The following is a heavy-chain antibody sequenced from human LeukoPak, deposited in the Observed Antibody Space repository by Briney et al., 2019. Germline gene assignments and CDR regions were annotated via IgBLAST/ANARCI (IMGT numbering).Heavy chain of an antibody. CDR1: GFTFSSYA. Sequence: PGGSLRLSCAASGFTFSSYAMSWVRHAPGEGLEWVSAISDSGGTTYYADSVKGRFTISRDNSKNTHYLQMNSLRAEDTAVYYCAKAGYSGPTWVDYWGQGTLVTVSS. V-gene: IGHV3-23*01. D-gene: IGHD5-12*01. CDR2: ISDSGGTT. CDR3: AKAGYSGPTWVDY. J-gene: IGHJ4*02.